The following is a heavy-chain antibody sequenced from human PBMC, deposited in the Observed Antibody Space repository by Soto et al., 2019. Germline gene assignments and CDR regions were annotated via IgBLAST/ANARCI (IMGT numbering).Heavy chain of an antibody. V-gene: IGHV4-59*12. CDR1: SGSISSYF. Sequence: SETLSLTCTVSSGSISSYFLSWIRQPPGKGLEWIAYISYSGSTNYNPSLRGRVTISADTSKNQFSMKLSSVTDADTAVYYCARGSSSSWYGGPFDSWGQGTQVTSPQ. CDR3: ARGSSSSWYGGPFDS. J-gene: IGHJ4*02. D-gene: IGHD6-13*01. CDR2: ISYSGST.